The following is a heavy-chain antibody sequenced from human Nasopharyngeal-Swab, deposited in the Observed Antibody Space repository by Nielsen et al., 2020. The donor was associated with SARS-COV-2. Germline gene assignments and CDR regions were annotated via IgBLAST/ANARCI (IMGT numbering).Heavy chain of an antibody. J-gene: IGHJ4*02. V-gene: IGHV4-39*01. Sequence: SETLSLTCTVSGGSISSGGYYWSWIRQHPGKGLEWIGYIYYSGSTYYNPSLKSRVTISVDTSKNQFSLKLSSVTAADTAVYYCARLGGSSSSLLDYWGQGTLVTVSS. D-gene: IGHD6-6*01. CDR3: ARLGGSSSSLLDY. CDR2: IYYSGST. CDR1: GGSISSGGYY.